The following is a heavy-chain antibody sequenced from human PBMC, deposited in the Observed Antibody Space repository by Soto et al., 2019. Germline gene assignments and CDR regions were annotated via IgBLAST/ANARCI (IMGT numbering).Heavy chain of an antibody. J-gene: IGHJ5*02. CDR1: GYTFTGYY. CDR2: INPNSGGT. Sequence: ASVKVSCKASGYTFTGYYMHWVRQAPGQGLEWMGWINPNSGGTNYAQKFQGRVTMTRDTSISTAYMELSRLRSDDTAVYYCARVPYNWNVRDINWFDPWGQGTLVTVSS. V-gene: IGHV1-2*02. D-gene: IGHD1-1*01. CDR3: ARVPYNWNVRDINWFDP.